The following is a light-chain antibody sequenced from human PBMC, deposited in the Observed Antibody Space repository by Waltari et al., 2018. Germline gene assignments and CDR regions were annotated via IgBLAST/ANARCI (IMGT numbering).Light chain of an antibody. CDR3: CSYAGADTSVL. Sequence: QSALTQPRSVSGSPGQSVTVSCTGTSSDVGGYDFVSWYQQYPGKAPKLIIYDVHKRPPGVPDRFSDSKSGNTASLTISGLLNDDEADYYCCSYAGADTSVLFGGGTTLTVL. CDR1: SSDVGGYDF. CDR2: DVH. V-gene: IGLV2-11*01. J-gene: IGLJ2*01.